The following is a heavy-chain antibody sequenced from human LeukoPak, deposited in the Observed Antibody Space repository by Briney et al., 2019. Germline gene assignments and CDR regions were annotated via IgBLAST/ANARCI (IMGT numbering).Heavy chain of an antibody. J-gene: IGHJ3*02. V-gene: IGHV1-18*01. CDR1: GYTFTSYG. Sequence: GASVKVSCKASGYTFTSYGISWVRQAPGQGLEWMGWISAYNGNTNYAQKLQGRVTMTTDTSTSTAYVELRSLRSDDTAVYYCARTPSTVTTPDAFDIWGQGTMVTVSS. CDR3: ARTPSTVTTPDAFDI. CDR2: ISAYNGNT. D-gene: IGHD4-17*01.